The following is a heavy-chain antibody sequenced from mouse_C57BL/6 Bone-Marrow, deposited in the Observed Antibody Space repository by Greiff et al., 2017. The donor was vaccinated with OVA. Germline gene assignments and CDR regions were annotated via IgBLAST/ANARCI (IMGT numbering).Heavy chain of an antibody. CDR1: GYTFTSYW. CDR2: IDPSDSYT. CDR3: ASSYPSDWYFDV. D-gene: IGHD1-1*01. Sequence: QVQLQQPGAELVRPGTSVKLSCKASGYTFTSYWMHWVKQRPGQGLEWIGVIDPSDSYTNYNQKFKGKATLTVDTSSSTAYMQLSSLTSEDSAGYDCASSYPSDWYFDVWGTGTTVTVSA. V-gene: IGHV1-59*01. J-gene: IGHJ1*03.